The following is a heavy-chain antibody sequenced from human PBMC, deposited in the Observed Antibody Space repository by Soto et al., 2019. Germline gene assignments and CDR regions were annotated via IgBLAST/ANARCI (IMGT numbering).Heavy chain of an antibody. CDR3: ARGVSSSWNIWFDP. CDR1: GGTFSSYA. CDR2: IIPIFGTA. V-gene: IGHV1-69*01. D-gene: IGHD6-13*01. Sequence: QVQLVQSGAEVKKPGSSVKVSCKASGGTFSSYAISWVGQAPGQGLEWMGGIIPIFGTANYAQKFQGRVTITADESTSTAYMELSSLRSEDTAVYYCARGVSSSWNIWFDPWGQGTLVTVSS. J-gene: IGHJ5*02.